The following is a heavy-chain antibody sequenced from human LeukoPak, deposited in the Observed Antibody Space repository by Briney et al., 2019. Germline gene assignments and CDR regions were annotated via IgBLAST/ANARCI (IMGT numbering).Heavy chain of an antibody. J-gene: IGHJ5*02. CDR3: ARGILVRQLLWFGDLDP. D-gene: IGHD3-10*01. CDR1: GYTFTSYA. CDR2: MNPNSGNT. Sequence: GASVKVSCKASGYTFTSYAMNWVRQAPGQGLEWMGWMNPNSGNTGYAQKFQGRVTITRNTSISTAYMELSSLRSEDTAVYYCARGILVRQLLWFGDLDPWGQGTLVTVSS. V-gene: IGHV1-8*03.